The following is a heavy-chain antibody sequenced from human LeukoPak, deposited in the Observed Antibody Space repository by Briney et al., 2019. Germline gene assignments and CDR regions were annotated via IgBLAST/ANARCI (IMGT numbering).Heavy chain of an antibody. D-gene: IGHD6-19*01. CDR1: GGSMSPYH. CDR2: IYYSGST. CDR3: ARAVSGRFDY. J-gene: IGHJ4*02. Sequence: SETLSLTCTAFGGSMSPYHWGWIRQPPGKGLEWTGYIYYSGSTNYNPSLKSRVTISVDTSKNQFSLKLSSVTAADTAIYYCARAVSGRFDYWGQGTLVTVSS. V-gene: IGHV4-59*08.